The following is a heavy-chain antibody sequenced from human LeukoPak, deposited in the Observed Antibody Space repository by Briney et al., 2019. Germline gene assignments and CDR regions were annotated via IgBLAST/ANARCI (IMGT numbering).Heavy chain of an antibody. CDR1: GFTFSSYA. V-gene: IGHV3-30*18. J-gene: IGHJ4*02. Sequence: GGSLRLSCAASGFTFSSYAMHWVRQAPGRGLEWVALISTDGSNKNYADSVKGRFTISRGNSKNTLFLQMNSLRPDDTAVYYCAKDSSTTWFGGDSQWGQGTLVTVSS. D-gene: IGHD3-10*01. CDR2: ISTDGSNK. CDR3: AKDSSTTWFGGDSQ.